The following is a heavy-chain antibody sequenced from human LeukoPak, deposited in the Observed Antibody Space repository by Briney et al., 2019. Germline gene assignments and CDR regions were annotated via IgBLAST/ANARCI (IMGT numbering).Heavy chain of an antibody. CDR1: GYSFTSYW. V-gene: IGHV5-51*01. CDR2: IDSGDSDT. D-gene: IGHD1-26*01. CDR3: ARWPGAQFAFDI. J-gene: IGHJ3*02. Sequence: GESLKISCKGSGYSFTSYWIGWVRPMPGKGLEWMGIIDSGDSDTRYSPSFQGQVTISADKSISTAYLQMSSLKASDTAVYYCARWPGAQFAFDIWGQGTMVTVSS.